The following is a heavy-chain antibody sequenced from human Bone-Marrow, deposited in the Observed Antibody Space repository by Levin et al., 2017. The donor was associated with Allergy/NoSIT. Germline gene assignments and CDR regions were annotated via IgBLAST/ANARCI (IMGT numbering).Heavy chain of an antibody. CDR3: AGGRGSGTHYDVEY. CDR2: IWYDGTNK. J-gene: IGHJ4*02. CDR1: GFSLSDYG. V-gene: IGHV3-33*01. Sequence: GGSLRLSCAVSGFSLSDYGMHWVRQAPGKGLEWVAVIWYDGTNKFYADSVKGRFTISRDNSKNTVYLQMNSLRDDDTAVYYCAGGRGSGTHYDVEYWGQGTLVIVSS. D-gene: IGHD1-26*01.